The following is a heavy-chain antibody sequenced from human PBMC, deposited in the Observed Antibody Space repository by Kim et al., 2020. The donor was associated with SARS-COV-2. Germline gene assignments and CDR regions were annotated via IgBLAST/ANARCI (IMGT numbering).Heavy chain of an antibody. Sequence: SETLSLTCTVSGGSVSSGSYYWSWIRQPPGKGLEWIGYIYYSGSTNYNPSLKSRVTISVDTSKNQFSLKLSSVTAADTAVYYCARGGYDFWSGYQGNWFDPWGQGTLVTVSS. V-gene: IGHV4-61*01. J-gene: IGHJ5*02. D-gene: IGHD3-3*01. CDR1: GGSVSSGSYY. CDR3: ARGGYDFWSGYQGNWFDP. CDR2: IYYSGST.